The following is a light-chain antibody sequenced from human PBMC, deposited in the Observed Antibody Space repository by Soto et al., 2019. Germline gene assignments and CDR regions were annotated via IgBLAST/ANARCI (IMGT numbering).Light chain of an antibody. Sequence: DIQMTQSPSTLSASVGDRVTITCRASQSISSWLAWYQQKPGKAPKLLIYKASSLESGVPSRFSGSGSGTEFTLTISSLQPDDFATYYCQQYNSLRHTFGQGTKVEIK. CDR1: QSISSW. CDR3: QQYNSLRHT. J-gene: IGKJ1*01. CDR2: KAS. V-gene: IGKV1-5*03.